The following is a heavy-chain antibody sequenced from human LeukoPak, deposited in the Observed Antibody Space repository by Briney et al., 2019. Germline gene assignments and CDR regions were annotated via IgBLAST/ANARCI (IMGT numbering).Heavy chain of an antibody. D-gene: IGHD3-3*01. CDR3: AKAADYDFWSGYYLIYFQH. V-gene: IGHV3-23*01. CDR2: ISDGGGAT. J-gene: IGHJ1*01. Sequence: GGSLRLSCAASGFTFGNYAMSWVRQAPGKGLEWVSAISDGGGATYYADSVKGRFTISRDNSKNTLYLQMNSLRAEDTAVYYCAKAADYDFWSGYYLIYFQHWGQGTLVTVSS. CDR1: GFTFGNYA.